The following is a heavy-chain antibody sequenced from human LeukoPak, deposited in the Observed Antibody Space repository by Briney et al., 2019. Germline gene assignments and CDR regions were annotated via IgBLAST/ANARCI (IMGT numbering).Heavy chain of an antibody. CDR1: GASINSYR. V-gene: IGHV4-59*08. CDR3: ARQPGGTAAFDI. Sequence: SETLSLTCNVSGASINSYRWSWIRQPPGKGLEWIGYIYYTGGETNYNPSLKSRLTISVDTSKNQFSLMLTSVTAADTAVYYCARQPGGTAAFDIWAQGTMVTVSS. CDR2: IYYTGGET. D-gene: IGHD1-14*01. J-gene: IGHJ3*02.